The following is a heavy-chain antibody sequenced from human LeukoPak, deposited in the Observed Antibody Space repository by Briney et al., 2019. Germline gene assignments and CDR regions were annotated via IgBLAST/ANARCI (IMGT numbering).Heavy chain of an antibody. J-gene: IGHJ4*02. V-gene: IGHV3-23*01. CDR3: ARELLVPAYYDY. D-gene: IGHD2-2*01. Sequence: GGSLRLSCAASGFTFSSHVMSWVRQAPGKGLEWVSAISGSGGSTYYANSVKDRFTISRDNSKNTVYLQMNSLRAEDTAVYYCARELLVPAYYDYWGQGTLVTVSS. CDR2: ISGSGGST. CDR1: GFTFSSHV.